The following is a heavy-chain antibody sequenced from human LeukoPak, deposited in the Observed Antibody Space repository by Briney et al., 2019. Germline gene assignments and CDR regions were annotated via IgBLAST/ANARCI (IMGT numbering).Heavy chain of an antibody. CDR2: IYWNGGST. J-gene: IGHJ5*02. Sequence: GGSLRLSCAASGFTFDDYGMTWVRQAPGKGLEWVSGIYWNGGSTSYADSVKGRFTISRDNAKNSLYLQMNSLRAEDTALYYCARDALRGDYLTSWFDPWGQGTLVTVSS. CDR3: ARDALRGDYLTSWFDP. D-gene: IGHD4-17*01. V-gene: IGHV3-20*04. CDR1: GFTFDDYG.